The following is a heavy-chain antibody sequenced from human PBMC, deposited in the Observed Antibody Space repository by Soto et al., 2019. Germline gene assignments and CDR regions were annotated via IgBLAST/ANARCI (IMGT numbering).Heavy chain of an antibody. Sequence: GGSLRLSCAASGFTFSNAWMSWVRQAPGKGLEWVGRIKSKTDGGTTDYAAPVKGRFTISRDDSKNTLYLQMNSLKTEDTAVYYCTTDADYCGGDCYSDWGQGTLVTVSS. D-gene: IGHD2-21*02. CDR3: TTDADYCGGDCYSD. CDR2: IKSKTDGGTT. V-gene: IGHV3-15*01. J-gene: IGHJ4*02. CDR1: GFTFSNAW.